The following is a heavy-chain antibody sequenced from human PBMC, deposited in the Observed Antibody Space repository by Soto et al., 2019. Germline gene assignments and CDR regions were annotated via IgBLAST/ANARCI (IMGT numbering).Heavy chain of an antibody. CDR1: GFTFSSYW. D-gene: IGHD1-20*01. Sequence: EVQLVESGGGLVQPGGSLRLSCAASGFTFSSYWMHWVRQVPGKGLLWVSRINGDGSTTNYADSVKGRFTISRDNAKNTLSLQMNSLRADDTAVYYCSRDKSNWDDAGDYWGQGTLVTVSS. J-gene: IGHJ4*02. V-gene: IGHV3-74*01. CDR3: SRDKSNWDDAGDY. CDR2: INGDGSTT.